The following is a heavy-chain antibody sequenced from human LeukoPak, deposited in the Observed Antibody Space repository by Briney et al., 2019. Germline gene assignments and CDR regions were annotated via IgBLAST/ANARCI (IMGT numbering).Heavy chain of an antibody. CDR1: GYTLTSYG. V-gene: IGHV1-18*01. J-gene: IGHJ4*02. D-gene: IGHD3-22*01. Sequence: GASVKVSCKASGYTLTSYGISWVRQAPGQGLEWMGWISAYNGNTNYAQKLQGRVTMTTDTSTSTAYMELRSLRSDDTAVYYCARDLYYYDSSGYLDYWGQGTLVTVSS. CDR2: ISAYNGNT. CDR3: ARDLYYYDSSGYLDY.